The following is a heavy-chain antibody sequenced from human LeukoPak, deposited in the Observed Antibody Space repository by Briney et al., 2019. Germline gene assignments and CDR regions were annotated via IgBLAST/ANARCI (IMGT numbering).Heavy chain of an antibody. CDR3: AKRLYCSTTSCYGFDY. J-gene: IGHJ4*02. D-gene: IGHD2-2*01. CDR1: GFSFNNYD. V-gene: IGHV3-21*04. Sequence: PGGSLRLSCAASGFSFNNYDMNWVRQAPGKGLEWVSSISASSSYIYYLESVKGRFTISRDNAKNSLYLQMNSLRAEDTAVYYCAKRLYCSTTSCYGFDYWGQGTLVTVSS. CDR2: ISASSSYI.